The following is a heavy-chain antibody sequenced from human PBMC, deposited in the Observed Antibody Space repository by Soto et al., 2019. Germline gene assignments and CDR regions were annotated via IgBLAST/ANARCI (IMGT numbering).Heavy chain of an antibody. CDR1: GGTFSSYA. J-gene: IGHJ5*02. CDR2: IIPIFGTA. CDR3: AREGYYYDSSGYYYWFDP. Sequence: SVKVSCKASGGTFSSYAISWVRQAPGQGLEWMGGIIPIFGTANYAQKFQGRVTITADESTSTAYMELSSLRSEDTAVYYCAREGYYYDSSGYYYWFDPWGQGTLVTVSS. D-gene: IGHD3-22*01. V-gene: IGHV1-69*13.